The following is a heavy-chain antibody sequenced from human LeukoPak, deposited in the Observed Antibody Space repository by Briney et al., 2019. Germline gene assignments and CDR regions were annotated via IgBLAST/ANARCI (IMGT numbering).Heavy chain of an antibody. CDR1: GFTFSGYG. V-gene: IGHV3-30*18. CDR3: AKWDFDY. J-gene: IGHJ4*02. CDR2: ISYDGSYK. Sequence: PGRSLRLSCAASGFTFSGYGMHWVRQAPGKGLEWVAVISYDGSYKYYVDSVQGRFTISRDNSKNTLYLQMNSLRPDDTAVYYCAKWDFDYWGQGTLVTVSS.